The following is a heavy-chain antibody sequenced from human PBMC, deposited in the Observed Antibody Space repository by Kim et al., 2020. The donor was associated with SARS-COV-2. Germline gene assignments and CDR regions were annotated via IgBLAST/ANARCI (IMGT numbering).Heavy chain of an antibody. CDR1: GGSFSGYY. CDR2: INHSGST. J-gene: IGHJ4*02. D-gene: IGHD1-26*01. V-gene: IGHV4-34*01. CDR3: ARALVSGSDY. Sequence: SETLSLTCAVYGGSFSGYYWSWIRQPPGKGLEWIGEINHSGSTDYNPSLKSRVTISVDTSKNQFSLKLSSVTAADTAVYYCARALVSGSDYCGQGTLVTVSS.